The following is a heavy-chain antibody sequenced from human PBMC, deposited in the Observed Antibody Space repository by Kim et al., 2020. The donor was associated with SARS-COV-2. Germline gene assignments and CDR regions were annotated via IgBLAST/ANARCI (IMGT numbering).Heavy chain of an antibody. CDR1: GFTFSSYG. CDR3: AKDLGSGSYDYYYYYGMDV. V-gene: IGHV3-30*18. D-gene: IGHD3-10*01. CDR2: ISYDGSNK. Sequence: GGSLRLSCAASGFTFSSYGMHWVRQAPGKGLEWVAVISYDGSNKYYADSVKGRFTISRDNSKNTLYLQMNSLRAEDTAVYYCAKDLGSGSYDYYYYYGMDVWGQGTTVTVSS. J-gene: IGHJ6*02.